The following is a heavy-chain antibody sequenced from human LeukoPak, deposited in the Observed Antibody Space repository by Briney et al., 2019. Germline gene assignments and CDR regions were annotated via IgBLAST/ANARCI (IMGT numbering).Heavy chain of an antibody. CDR1: GFTVSSNY. J-gene: IGHJ5*02. D-gene: IGHD5-18*01. V-gene: IGHV3-53*05. CDR2: IYSGGST. Sequence: GGSLRLSCAASGFTVSSNYMSWVRQAPGKGLEWVSVIYSGGSTYYADSVKGRFTISRDNSKNTLYPQMNSLRAEDTAVYYCAKSLSGYSYGNWFDPWGQGTLVTVSS. CDR3: AKSLSGYSYGNWFDP.